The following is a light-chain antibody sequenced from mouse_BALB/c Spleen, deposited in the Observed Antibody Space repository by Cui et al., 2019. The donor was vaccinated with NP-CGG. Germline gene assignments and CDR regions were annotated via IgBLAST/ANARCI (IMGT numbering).Light chain of an antibody. V-gene: IGLV1*01. J-gene: IGLJ1*01. CDR2: GTN. CDR3: ALWYSNHWV. CDR1: TGAVTTSNY. Sequence: SVVTQDSPLTISPGETVTLTCRSSTGAVTTSNYANWVQEKPDHLFTGLIGGTNNRAPGVPARFSGSLIGDKAALTITGAQTEDEAIYFCALWYSNHWVFGGGTKLTVL.